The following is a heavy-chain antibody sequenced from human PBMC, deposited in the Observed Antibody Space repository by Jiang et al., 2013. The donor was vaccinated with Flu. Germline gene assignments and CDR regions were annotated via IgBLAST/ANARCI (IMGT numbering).Heavy chain of an antibody. CDR2: IYNTGST. V-gene: IGHV4-61*01. J-gene: IGHJ4*02. Sequence: GSGLVKPSETLSLTCTVSGASVTSGRFYWSWIRQPPGRRLEWIGYIYNTGSTNYNPSLKSRVTMSMDTSKSQFSLELRSVTAADTAVYYCAREYPGLTNWGQGTLVTVSS. CDR3: AREYPGLTN. D-gene: IGHD2-2*01. CDR1: GASVTSGRFY.